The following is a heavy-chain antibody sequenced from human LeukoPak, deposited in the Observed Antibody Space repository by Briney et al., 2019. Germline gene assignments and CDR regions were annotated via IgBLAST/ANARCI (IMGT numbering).Heavy chain of an antibody. V-gene: IGHV4-39*01. J-gene: IGHJ4*02. D-gene: IGHD1-1*01. CDR3: ARLERRRSFDY. CDR1: GGSISSSSYY. CDR2: IYYSGST. Sequence: SETLSLTCSVSGGSISSSSYYWGWIRQPPGKGLEWIGNIYYSGSTYYNPSPKSRVTISVDTSKSQFSLKLSSVTAADTAVYYCARLERRRSFDYWGQGTLVTASS.